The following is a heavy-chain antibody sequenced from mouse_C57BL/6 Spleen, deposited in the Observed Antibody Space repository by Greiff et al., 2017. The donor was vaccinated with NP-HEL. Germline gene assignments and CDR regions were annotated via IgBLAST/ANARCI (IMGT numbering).Heavy chain of an antibody. Sequence: QVQLKQSGAELVRPGASVTLSCKASGYTFTDYEMHWVKQTPVHGLEWIGAIDPETGGTASNQKFKGKAILTADKSSSTAYMELRSLTSEDSAVYYCTRRRLTGTDWFAYWGQGTLVTVSA. CDR1: GYTFTDYE. V-gene: IGHV1-15*01. CDR3: TRRRLTGTDWFAY. D-gene: IGHD4-1*01. J-gene: IGHJ3*01. CDR2: IDPETGGT.